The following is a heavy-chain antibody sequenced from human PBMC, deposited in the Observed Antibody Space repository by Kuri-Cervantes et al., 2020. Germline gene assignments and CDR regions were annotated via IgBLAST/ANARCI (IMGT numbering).Heavy chain of an antibody. CDR1: GFTFSSYG. CDR2: ISYDGSNK. V-gene: IGHV3-30*18. J-gene: IGHJ4*02. Sequence: GESLKISCAASGFTFSSYGMHWVRQAPGKGLEWVAVISYDGSNKYYADSVKGRFTISRDNAKNSLYLQMNSLRAEDTAVYYCAQGHCSGGSCPISYFDYWGQGTLVIVSS. CDR3: AQGHCSGGSCPISYFDY. D-gene: IGHD2-15*01.